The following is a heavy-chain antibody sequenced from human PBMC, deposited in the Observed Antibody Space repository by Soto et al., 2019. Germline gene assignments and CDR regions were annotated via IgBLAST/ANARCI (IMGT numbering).Heavy chain of an antibody. V-gene: IGHV1-69*06. J-gene: IGHJ5*02. CDR3: ARNRGVVVVVAATAPGWFDP. CDR2: IIPIFGTA. D-gene: IGHD2-15*01. CDR1: GGTFSSYA. Sequence: GAPVKVSCKASGGTFSSYAISWVRQAPGQGLEWMGGIIPIFGTANYAQKFQGRVTITADKSTSTAYMELSSLRSEDTAVYYCARNRGVVVVVAATAPGWFDPWGQGTLVTVSS.